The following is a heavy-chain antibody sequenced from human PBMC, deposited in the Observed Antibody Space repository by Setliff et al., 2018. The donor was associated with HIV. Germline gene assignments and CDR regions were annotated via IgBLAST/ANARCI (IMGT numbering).Heavy chain of an antibody. CDR3: ARVPSGAAGLVRAGFYF. D-gene: IGHD6-25*01. CDR2: INGGDGNT. CDR1: GYIFSSYA. J-gene: IGHJ4*01. Sequence: ASVKVSCKTSGYIFSSYALHWVRQAPGQGLEWMGWINGGDGNTKYSQRFQGRVFFNRDTSATTAYMELNSLRSEDTAIYYCARVPSGAAGLVRAGFYFWGQGTLVTVSS. V-gene: IGHV1-3*01.